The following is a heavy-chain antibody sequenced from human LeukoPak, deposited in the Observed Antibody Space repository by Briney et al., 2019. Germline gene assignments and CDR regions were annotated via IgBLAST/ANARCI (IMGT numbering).Heavy chain of an antibody. CDR2: LYTSGST. CDR3: GRDGYYYDSSGYFDY. Sequence: SETLSLTCTVSGGSISSYYWSWIRQPAGKGLEWIGRLYTSGSTNYNPSLKSRVTMSVDTSKNQFSLKLSSVTAADTAVYYCGRDGYYYDSSGYFDYWGQGTLVTVSS. CDR1: GGSISSYY. D-gene: IGHD3-22*01. V-gene: IGHV4-4*07. J-gene: IGHJ4*02.